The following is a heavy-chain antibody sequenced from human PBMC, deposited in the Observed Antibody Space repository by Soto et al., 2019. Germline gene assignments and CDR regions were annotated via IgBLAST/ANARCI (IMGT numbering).Heavy chain of an antibody. Sequence: PGDSLKISCKGSGYSFTSYWISWVRQMPGKGLEWMGRIDPSDSYTNYSPSFQGHVTISADKSISTAYLQWSSLKASDTAMYYCARLPSRLHDRYRPLAPFDIWGQRRMVTF. CDR3: ARLPSRLHDRYRPLAPFDI. CDR1: GYSFTSYW. J-gene: IGHJ3*02. D-gene: IGHD4-4*01. V-gene: IGHV5-10-1*01. CDR2: IDPSDSYT.